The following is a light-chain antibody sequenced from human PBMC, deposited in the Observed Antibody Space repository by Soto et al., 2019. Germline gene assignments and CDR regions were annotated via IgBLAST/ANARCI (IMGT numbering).Light chain of an antibody. CDR2: RTS. Sequence: EIVMTQSPATLSVFPGETATLSCRASHSVISDLAWYQQKPGQSPRLLIYRTSARAIGVPARFTGSGSGTEFTLTISSLQSEDFAVYYCQPYHNWPFAFGQGTKLEIK. J-gene: IGKJ2*01. CDR1: HSVISD. V-gene: IGKV3-15*01. CDR3: QPYHNWPFA.